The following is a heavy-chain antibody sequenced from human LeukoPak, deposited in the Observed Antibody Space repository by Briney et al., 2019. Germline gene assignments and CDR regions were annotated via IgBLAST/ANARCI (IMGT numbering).Heavy chain of an antibody. J-gene: IGHJ4*02. CDR1: GFTFSRHP. D-gene: IGHD5-24*01. CDR2: INEDGSEK. Sequence: GGSLRLSCVASGFTFSRHPMSWVRQAPGKGLEWVANINEDGSEKYYADSVKGRFSVSRDNAKNSLYVQMNSLKAEDTAVYYRARWRWLQSEFDYWGQGALVTVSS. V-gene: IGHV3-7*01. CDR3: ARWRWLQSEFDY.